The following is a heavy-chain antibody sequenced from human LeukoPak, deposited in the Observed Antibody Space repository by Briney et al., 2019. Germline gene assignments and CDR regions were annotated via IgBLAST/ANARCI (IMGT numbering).Heavy chain of an antibody. CDR2: IYYSGST. J-gene: IGHJ4*02. Sequence: SETLSLTCTVSGGSISSSSYYWGWIRQPPGKGLEWIGSIYYSGSTYYNPSLKSRVTISVDTSKNQFSLKLSSVTAADTAVYYCARSSDGPDTAMVSYYFDYWGQGTLVTVSS. D-gene: IGHD5-18*01. CDR3: ARSSDGPDTAMVSYYFDY. CDR1: GGSISSSSYY. V-gene: IGHV4-39*07.